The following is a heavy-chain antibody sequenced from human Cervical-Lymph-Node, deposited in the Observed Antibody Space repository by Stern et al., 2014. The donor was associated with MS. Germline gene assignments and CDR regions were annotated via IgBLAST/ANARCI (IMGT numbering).Heavy chain of an antibody. CDR3: ARDSSGTYSSLDY. CDR2: INPSRNHT. CDR1: YHLRKYY. V-gene: IGHV1-46*02. Sequence: LVQSGAGVYKPGAPVEVSCQAFRYHLRKYYIQLVPTAPGPGLEGAGIINPSRNHTNHAQKFQDRVTMSKDTSPSTVYMELSSLRSEDTAVYYCARDSSGTYSSLDYWGQGTLVTVSS. D-gene: IGHD1-26*01. J-gene: IGHJ4*02.